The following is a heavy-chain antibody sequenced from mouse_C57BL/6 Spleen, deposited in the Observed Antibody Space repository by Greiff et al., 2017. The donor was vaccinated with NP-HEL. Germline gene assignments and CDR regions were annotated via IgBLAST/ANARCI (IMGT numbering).Heavy chain of an antibody. CDR1: GYAFSSYW. V-gene: IGHV1-80*01. Sequence: VKLQESGAELVKPGASVKISCKASGYAFSSYWMNWVKQRPGKGLEWIGQIYPGDGDTNYNGKFKGKATLTADKSSSTAYMQLSSLTSEDSAVYFCARGGTTVVAEGYFDGWGTGTTVTVSS. CDR2: IYPGDGDT. J-gene: IGHJ1*03. D-gene: IGHD1-1*01. CDR3: ARGGTTVVAEGYFDG.